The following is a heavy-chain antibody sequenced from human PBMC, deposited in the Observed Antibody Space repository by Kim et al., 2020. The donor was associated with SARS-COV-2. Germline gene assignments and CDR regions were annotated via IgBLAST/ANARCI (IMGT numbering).Heavy chain of an antibody. D-gene: IGHD2-2*01. CDR1: GGSISSSSYY. CDR2: IYYSGST. Sequence: SATLSLTCTVSGGSISSSSYYWGWIRQPPGKWLEWIGSIYYSGSTYYNPSLKSRVTISVDTSKNQISLKLISVPAADTAVYYCDGGWGYQYYFDYWGQGTLVTVSS. CDR3: DGGWGYQYYFDY. J-gene: IGHJ4*02. V-gene: IGHV4-39*07.